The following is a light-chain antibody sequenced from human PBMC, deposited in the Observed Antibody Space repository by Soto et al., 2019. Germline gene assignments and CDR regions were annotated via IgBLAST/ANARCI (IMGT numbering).Light chain of an antibody. CDR2: GNT. CDR3: QSYDGSLSGYV. Sequence: QSVLTQPPSVSGAPGQRVTISCTGSSSNIGAAYDVHWYQHLPGTAPKLLIYGNTNRPSGVPDRFSGSKSGTSASLAITGLQTEDEADYYCQSYDGSLSGYVFGTGTKLTAL. V-gene: IGLV1-40*01. CDR1: SSNIGAAYD. J-gene: IGLJ1*01.